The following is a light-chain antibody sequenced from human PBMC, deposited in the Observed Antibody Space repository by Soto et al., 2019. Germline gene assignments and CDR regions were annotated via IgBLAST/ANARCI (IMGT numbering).Light chain of an antibody. V-gene: IGKV1-39*01. CDR1: QSISSY. Sequence: DIQMTQSPSSLSASVGDRVIITCRASQSISSYWNWYQQKPGQAPKLLIYAASSLQRGVPSRFSGSGSGTEFSLIISSLQPEDFATYYCQQSYSFPRTFGQGTKVEIK. CDR3: QQSYSFPRT. J-gene: IGKJ1*01. CDR2: AAS.